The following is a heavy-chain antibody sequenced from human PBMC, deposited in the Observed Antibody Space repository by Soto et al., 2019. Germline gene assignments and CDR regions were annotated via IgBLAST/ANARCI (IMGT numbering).Heavy chain of an antibody. Sequence: GESLKISCKGSGYSFTSYWISWVRQMPGKGLEWMGRIDPSDSYTNYSPSFQGHVTISADKSISTAYLQWSSLKASDTAMYYCARHPLLLNYYYGMDVWGQGTTVTVSS. D-gene: IGHD2-15*01. V-gene: IGHV5-10-1*01. CDR2: IDPSDSYT. CDR3: ARHPLLLNYYYGMDV. J-gene: IGHJ6*02. CDR1: GYSFTSYW.